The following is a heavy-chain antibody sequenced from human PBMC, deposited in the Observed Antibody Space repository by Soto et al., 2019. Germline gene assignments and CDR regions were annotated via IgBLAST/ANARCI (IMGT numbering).Heavy chain of an antibody. Sequence: GPTLVNPTQTLTLTCTFSGFSLSSIGVAVGWIRQPPGKALEWLALLYWNDDRRYSPSLKSRLTITKDTSKNQVVLTMTNMEPADTATYYCAHSASVPCCYYFDSWGQGTLVTVS. CDR2: LYWNDDR. D-gene: IGHD1-26*01. V-gene: IGHV2-5*01. CDR3: AHSASVPCCYYFDS. J-gene: IGHJ4*02. CDR1: GFSLSSIGVA.